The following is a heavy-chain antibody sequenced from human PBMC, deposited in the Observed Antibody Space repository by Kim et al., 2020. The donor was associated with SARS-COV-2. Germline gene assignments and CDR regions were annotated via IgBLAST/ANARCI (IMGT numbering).Heavy chain of an antibody. V-gene: IGHV3-7*01. Sequence: GGSLRLSCAASGFTFSSYWMSWVRQAPGKGLEWVANIKQDGSEKYYVDSVKGRFTISRDNAKNSLYLQMNSLRAEDTAVYYCAREHFEYFDWLLHTGFDYWGQGTLVTVSS. D-gene: IGHD3-9*01. CDR1: GFTFSSYW. J-gene: IGHJ4*02. CDR2: IKQDGSEK. CDR3: AREHFEYFDWLLHTGFDY.